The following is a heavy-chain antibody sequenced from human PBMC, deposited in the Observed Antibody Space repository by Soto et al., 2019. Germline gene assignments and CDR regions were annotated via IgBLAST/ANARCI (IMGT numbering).Heavy chain of an antibody. J-gene: IGHJ6*02. D-gene: IGHD3-3*01. CDR3: ARLFWSGREYYYYGMDV. V-gene: IGHV3-20*04. CDR1: GFTSDDFG. CDR2: INWSGGST. Sequence: AGGSLRLSCAASGFTSDDFGMSWVRQAPGKGLEWVSGINWSGGSTGYADSVKGRFTISRDNGKNSLYLQMNSLRAEDTALYYCARLFWSGREYYYYGMDVWGQGTTVTVSS.